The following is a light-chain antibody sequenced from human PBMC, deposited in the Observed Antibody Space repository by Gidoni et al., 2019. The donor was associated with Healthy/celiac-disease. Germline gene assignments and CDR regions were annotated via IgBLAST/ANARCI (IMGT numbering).Light chain of an antibody. CDR1: QSISSY. V-gene: IGKV1-39*01. Sequence: DIQMTQSPSSLSASVGDIVTITCRASQSISSYLNWYQQKPGKAPKLLIYAASSLQSGVPSRFSGSGSGTDFTLTISSLQPEDFATYYCQQSYSRITFGGGTKVEIK. CDR3: QQSYSRIT. J-gene: IGKJ4*01. CDR2: AAS.